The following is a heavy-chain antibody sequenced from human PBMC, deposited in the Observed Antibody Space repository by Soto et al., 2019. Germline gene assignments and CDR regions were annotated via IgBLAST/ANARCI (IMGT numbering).Heavy chain of an antibody. CDR3: ARSYSSYNWFDP. CDR1: GGSISSYY. V-gene: IGHV4-59*01. Sequence: SETLSLTCTVSGGSISSYYWSWIRQPPGKGLEWIGYIYYSGSTNYNPSLKSRVTISVDTSKNQFSLKLSSVTAADTAVYYCARSYSSYNWFDPWGQGTLVTVSS. D-gene: IGHD6-6*01. J-gene: IGHJ5*02. CDR2: IYYSGST.